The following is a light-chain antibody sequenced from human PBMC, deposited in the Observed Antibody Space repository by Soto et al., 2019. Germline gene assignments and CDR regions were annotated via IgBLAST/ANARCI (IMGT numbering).Light chain of an antibody. V-gene: IGKV1-5*01. CDR2: DVL. Sequence: DIQMTQSPSSLSASVGDRVTITCRASQSITYWLAWYQQKPVRAPKLLIYDVLNLQSGVPSRFSGSGSGTEFTLTISRLQPDDSATYYCQQYHSFSFTFGQGTKLEIK. CDR3: QQYHSFSFT. J-gene: IGKJ2*01. CDR1: QSITYW.